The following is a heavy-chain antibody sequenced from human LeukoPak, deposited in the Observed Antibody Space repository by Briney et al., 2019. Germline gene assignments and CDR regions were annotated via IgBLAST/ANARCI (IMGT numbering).Heavy chain of an antibody. CDR2: ISGSGGSI. V-gene: IGHV3-23*01. CDR3: AKDPVTVFGAY. CDR1: GFTFSSYG. D-gene: IGHD2-21*02. J-gene: IGHJ4*02. Sequence: GGSLRLSCAASGFTFSSYGMSWVRQAPGKGLEWVSAISGSGGSIYYADSVKGRFTISRDNSKYTLYLQMNSLRAEDTAVYYCAKDPVTVFGAYWGQGTLVTVSS.